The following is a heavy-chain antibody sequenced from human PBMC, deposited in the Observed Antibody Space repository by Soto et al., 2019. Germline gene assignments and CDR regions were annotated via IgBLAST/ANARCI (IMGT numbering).Heavy chain of an antibody. CDR3: HLWACTVAANDHDGAGS. CDR2: TVSVGDKT. Sequence: PGGSLRLSCAASGFTFSIYTMHWVRQAPGKGLEWVSSTVSVGDKTYYADSVEGRFTISRDSANHSLYLQMNSLRAEDTAVYYCHLWACTVAANDHDGAGSWGQGTTVTVSS. CDR1: GFTFSIYT. V-gene: IGHV3-21*01. D-gene: IGHD1-26*01. J-gene: IGHJ6*02.